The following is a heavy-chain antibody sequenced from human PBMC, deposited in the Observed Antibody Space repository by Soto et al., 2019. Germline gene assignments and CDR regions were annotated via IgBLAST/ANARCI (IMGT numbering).Heavy chain of an antibody. D-gene: IGHD2-15*01. CDR3: ARDCSGGGCVSDHHFYYGMDV. V-gene: IGHV1-69*12. CDR1: GGTFSKYK. J-gene: IGHJ6*02. CDR2: IIPVFGTA. Sequence: QVQLVQSGAEVKKPGSSVRVSCKASGGTFSKYKITWVRQAPGQGLEWMGGIIPVFGTANYAQKFQGRVTITADESTSTAYMEVSSLRSDDTAVYYCARDCSGGGCVSDHHFYYGMDVWGQGTTVTVSS.